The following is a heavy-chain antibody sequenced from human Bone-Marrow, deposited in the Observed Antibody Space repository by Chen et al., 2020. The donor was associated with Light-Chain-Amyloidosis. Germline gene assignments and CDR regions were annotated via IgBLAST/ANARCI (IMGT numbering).Heavy chain of an antibody. CDR1: GYTFPNYW. D-gene: IGHD5-12*01. J-gene: IGHJ4*02. Sequence: EVQLEQSGPEVKKPGESLKISGKGSGYTFPNYWLGWVRQMPGKGLEWMGVIYPDDSDARYSPSFECQVTISADKSITTAYLQWRSLKASDTAMYYCARRRDGYNFDYWGQGTLVTVSS. CDR2: IYPDDSDA. CDR3: ARRRDGYNFDY. V-gene: IGHV5-51*01.